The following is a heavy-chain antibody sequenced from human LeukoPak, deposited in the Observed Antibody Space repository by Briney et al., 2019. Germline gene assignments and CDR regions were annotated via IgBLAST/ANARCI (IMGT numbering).Heavy chain of an antibody. Sequence: SVKVSCKASGYTFTGYYMHWVRQAPGQGLEWMGGIVPIFGTANYAQKFQGRVTITADESTSTAYMELSSLRSEDTAVYYCARDRMTTATLGAFDIWGQGTMVTVSS. CDR1: GYTFTGYY. CDR2: IVPIFGTA. CDR3: ARDRMTTATLGAFDI. V-gene: IGHV1-69*13. J-gene: IGHJ3*02. D-gene: IGHD4-17*01.